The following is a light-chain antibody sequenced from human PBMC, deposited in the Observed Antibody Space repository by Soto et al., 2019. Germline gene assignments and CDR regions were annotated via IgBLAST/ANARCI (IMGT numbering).Light chain of an antibody. CDR3: KQYNNCPWIT. Sequence: EIVMTQSPATLSVSPGERATLSCRASKSVSSNLAWYQQKPGQAPRLLIYGASTRDTGIPARFSGSGSGTEFTLTISSLQSEDFAVYYCKQYNNCPWITFGQGTRLEIK. V-gene: IGKV3-15*01. J-gene: IGKJ5*01. CDR2: GAS. CDR1: KSVSSN.